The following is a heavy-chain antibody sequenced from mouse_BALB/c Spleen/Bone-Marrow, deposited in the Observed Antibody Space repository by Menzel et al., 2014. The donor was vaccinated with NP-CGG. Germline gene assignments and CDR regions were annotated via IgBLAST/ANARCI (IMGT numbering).Heavy chain of an antibody. CDR1: GYTFTSYW. Sequence: LEESGAELAKPGASVKMSCRASGYTFTSYWMHWVKQRPGQGLEWIGYINPSTGYTEYNQKFKDKATLTADKSSSTAYLQLSNLTSEDSAVYYCARTNYYGNKDYWGQGITLTGSS. CDR2: INPSTGYT. CDR3: ARTNYYGNKDY. D-gene: IGHD1-1*01. V-gene: IGHV1-7*01. J-gene: IGHJ2*01.